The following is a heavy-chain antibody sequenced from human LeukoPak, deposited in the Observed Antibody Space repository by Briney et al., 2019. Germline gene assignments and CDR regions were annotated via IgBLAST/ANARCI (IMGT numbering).Heavy chain of an antibody. CDR3: AKDRRVQLWSIYYFDY. Sequence: GGSLRLSCAASGFTFRSYAMSWVRQAPGKGLEWVSAISGSGANTYYADSVKGRFTISRDNSKNTLYLQMNSLRAEDAAVYYCAKDRRVQLWSIYYFDYWGQGTLVTVSS. CDR2: ISGSGANT. CDR1: GFTFRSYA. J-gene: IGHJ4*02. V-gene: IGHV3-23*01. D-gene: IGHD5-18*01.